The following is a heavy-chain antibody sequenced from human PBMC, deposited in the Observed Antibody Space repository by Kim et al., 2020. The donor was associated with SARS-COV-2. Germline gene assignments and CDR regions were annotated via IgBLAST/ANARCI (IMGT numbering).Heavy chain of an antibody. Sequence: GGSLRLSCAASGFIFSSYGVNWVRQAPGKGLEWLSYISSSGSTIYYADSVKGRFTISRDNARNSLYLQMSGLRAEDTAVYYCVRTSDDHVLRAFDIWGQGTMVTVSS. CDR1: GFIFSSYG. CDR3: VRTSDDHVLRAFDI. CDR2: ISSSGSTI. D-gene: IGHD6-6*01. J-gene: IGHJ3*02. V-gene: IGHV3-48*04.